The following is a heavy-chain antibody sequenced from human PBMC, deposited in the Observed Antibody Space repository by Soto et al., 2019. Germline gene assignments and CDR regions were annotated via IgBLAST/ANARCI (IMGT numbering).Heavy chain of an antibody. CDR3: ARDRGGSTGWLDP. V-gene: IGHV1-3*05. J-gene: IGHJ5*02. CDR1: GYTFTDYP. CDR2: INAGDGHT. D-gene: IGHD2-2*01. Sequence: QVRLVQSGAEEKRPGASVKVSCKASGYTFTDYPIHWVRQAPGQRLEWMGWINAGDGHTRYSQKLQGRVAVTRDTPASTVYMEVSSLRSDDTAVYFCARDRGGSTGWLDPWGQGTLVTVSS.